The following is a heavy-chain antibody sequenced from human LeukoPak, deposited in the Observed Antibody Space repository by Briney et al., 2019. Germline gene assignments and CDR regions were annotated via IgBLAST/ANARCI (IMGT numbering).Heavy chain of an antibody. J-gene: IGHJ4*02. V-gene: IGHV3-7*01. CDR2: INEDGSEK. D-gene: IGHD3-10*01. Sequence: SGGSLRLSCAASGFTFSTYWMMWVRQAPGKGLEWVANINEDGSEKYYADSVKGRFTISRDNSKSTVYLQMNSLRTEDTAVYYCARSLTMVRAYDYWGQGTLVTVSS. CDR1: GFTFSTYW. CDR3: ARSLTMVRAYDY.